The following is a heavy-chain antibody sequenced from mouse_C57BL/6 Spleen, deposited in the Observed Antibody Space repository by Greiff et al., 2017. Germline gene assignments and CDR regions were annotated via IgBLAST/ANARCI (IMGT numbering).Heavy chain of an antibody. D-gene: IGHD1-1*01. J-gene: IGHJ2*01. CDR2: INPNNGGT. CDR3: TGGGRSY. Sequence: VHLVESGPELVKPGASVKIPCKASGYTFTDYNMDWVKQSHGKSLEWIGDINPNNGGTAYNQKFKGKAILTADKSSSTAYMERRSLTSEDSAVYYCTGGGRSYWGQGTTLTVSS. V-gene: IGHV1-18*01. CDR1: GYTFTDYN.